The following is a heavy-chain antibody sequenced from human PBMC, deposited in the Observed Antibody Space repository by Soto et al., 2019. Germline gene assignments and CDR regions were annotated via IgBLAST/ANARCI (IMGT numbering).Heavy chain of an antibody. J-gene: IGHJ5*02. CDR1: GLTFSSYA. CDR3: AKDPLWGQWLEYGYLDQ. CDR2: ISNTGLTT. D-gene: IGHD6-19*01. V-gene: IGHV3-23*01. Sequence: EVQLLEYGGGLVQPGGSLRLSCAASGLTFSSYAMSWVRQDPGRGLEWVAVISNTGLTTHYADSVKGRFTISRDNSKRTVYLQMKSRRVADTAVYFCAKDPLWGQWLEYGYLDQWGQGNLVTVSS.